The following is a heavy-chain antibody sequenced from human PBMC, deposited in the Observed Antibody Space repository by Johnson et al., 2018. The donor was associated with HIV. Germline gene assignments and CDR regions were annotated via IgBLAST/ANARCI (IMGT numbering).Heavy chain of an antibody. CDR2: IGGSGGST. CDR3: AKVLAGIAARPLSFDAFDI. J-gene: IGHJ3*02. D-gene: IGHD6-6*01. V-gene: IGHV3-23*04. Sequence: MQLVESGGGLVQPGGSLRLSCAASGFTFTSYAMSWVRQAPGKGLEWVPGIGGSGGSTYYADSVKGRFTIARDNSKNTLYLQMNSLRAESTAVYYCAKVLAGIAARPLSFDAFDIWGQGTMVTVSS. CDR1: GFTFTSYA.